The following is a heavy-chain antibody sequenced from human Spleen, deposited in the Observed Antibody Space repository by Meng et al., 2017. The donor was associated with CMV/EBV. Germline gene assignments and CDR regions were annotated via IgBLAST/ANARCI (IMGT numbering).Heavy chain of an antibody. Sequence: GESLKISCAASGFTFNDYYMSWIRQAPGKGLEWVSYISSSGSTIYYADSVKGRFTISRDNAKNSLYLQMNSLRAEDTAVYYCARMDSSSPPYYYGMDVWGQGTTVTVSS. J-gene: IGHJ6*02. CDR3: ARMDSSSPPYYYGMDV. D-gene: IGHD6-6*01. V-gene: IGHV3-11*04. CDR1: GFTFNDYY. CDR2: ISSSGSTI.